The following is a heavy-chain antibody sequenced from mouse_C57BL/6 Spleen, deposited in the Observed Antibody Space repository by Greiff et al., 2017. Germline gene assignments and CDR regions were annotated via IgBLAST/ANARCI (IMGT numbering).Heavy chain of an antibody. V-gene: IGHV1-72*01. D-gene: IGHD1-1*01. CDR1: GYTFTSYW. J-gene: IGHJ4*01. CDR3: ARTGPYYGDAMDY. Sequence: QVQLQQPGAELVKPGASVKLSCKASGYTFTSYWMHWVKQRPGRGLEWIGRIDPNSGGNKYNEKFKSKAKLTVDKPTSTAYMQLSSLTSEDSAVYYCARTGPYYGDAMDYWGQGTSVTVSS. CDR2: IDPNSGGN.